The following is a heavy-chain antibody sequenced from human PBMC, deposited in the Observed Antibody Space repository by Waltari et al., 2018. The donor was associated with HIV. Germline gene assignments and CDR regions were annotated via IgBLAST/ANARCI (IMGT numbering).Heavy chain of an antibody. Sequence: VRLQESGPSEVKPSETLSLTCRVSGYSISAGYYWGWIRQSPGKGLAWIGTMFHRGNPYYNPSLQSRVSMSIDSSKTQFSRTLTSVTAADTAMYYCATVSTITTEKYFDYWGRGMLVTV. CDR2: MFHRGNP. V-gene: IGHV4-38-2*01. CDR3: ATVSTITTEKYFDY. D-gene: IGHD5-12*01. J-gene: IGHJ4*01. CDR1: GYSISAGYY.